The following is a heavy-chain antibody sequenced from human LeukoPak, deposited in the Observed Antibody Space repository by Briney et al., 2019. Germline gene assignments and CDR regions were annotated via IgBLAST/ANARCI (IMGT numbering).Heavy chain of an antibody. Sequence: GGSLRLSCAASGFTFDDYAMHWVRQAPGKGLEWVSGISWNSGSIGYADSVKGRFTISRDNAKNSLYLQMNSLRAEDTALYYCAKDVITAAAYAFDIWGQGTMVTVSS. CDR2: ISWNSGSI. D-gene: IGHD6-13*01. V-gene: IGHV3-9*01. CDR1: GFTFDDYA. J-gene: IGHJ3*02. CDR3: AKDVITAAAYAFDI.